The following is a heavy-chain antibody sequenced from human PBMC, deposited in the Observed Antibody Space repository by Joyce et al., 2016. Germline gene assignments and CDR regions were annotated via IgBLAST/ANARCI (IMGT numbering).Heavy chain of an antibody. CDR2: ITAYNGNT. CDR1: CFTFTSQR. CDR3: ARYRVVAVADFDH. Sequence: QVHLVQSGAEVKKPGASVKVSCRYSCFTFTSQRFAWVRQAPGQGPEWMGWITAYNGNTNYAQKFQGRIIMTTETSTNTVCVELTSLRSDDAATYFCARYRVVAVADFDHWGQGTLVIVSS. V-gene: IGHV1-18*01. J-gene: IGHJ4*02. D-gene: IGHD2-2*01.